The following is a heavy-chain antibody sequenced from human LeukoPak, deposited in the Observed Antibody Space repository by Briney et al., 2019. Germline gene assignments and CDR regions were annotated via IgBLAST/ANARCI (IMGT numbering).Heavy chain of an antibody. J-gene: IGHJ3*02. CDR2: INPNSGGT. V-gene: IGHV1-2*02. CDR1: GYTFTGYY. D-gene: IGHD3-22*01. CDR3: ARAPLKYYYDSSGYEAAKDAFDI. Sequence: ASVKVSCKASGYTFTGYYMHWVRQAPGQGLEWMGWINPNSGGTNYAQKFQGRVTMTRDTSISTAYMELSRLRSDDTAVYYCARAPLKYYYDSSGYEAAKDAFDIWGQGTMVTVSS.